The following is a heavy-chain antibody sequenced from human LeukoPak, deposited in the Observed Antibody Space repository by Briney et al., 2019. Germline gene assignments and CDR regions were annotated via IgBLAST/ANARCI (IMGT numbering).Heavy chain of an antibody. CDR2: ISGSGGST. CDR3: AKDIFSHYYDSSGYYN. J-gene: IGHJ4*02. V-gene: IGHV3-23*01. Sequence: GGSLRLSCAASGFTFSSYAMSWVRQAPGKGLEWVSAISGSGGSTYYADSVKGRFTISRDNSKNTLYLQMNSLRAEDTAVYYCAKDIFSHYYDSSGYYNWGQGTLVTVSA. D-gene: IGHD3-22*01. CDR1: GFTFSSYA.